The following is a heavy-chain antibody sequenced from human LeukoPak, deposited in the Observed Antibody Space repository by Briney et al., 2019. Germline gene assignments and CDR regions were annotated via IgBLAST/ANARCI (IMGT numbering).Heavy chain of an antibody. CDR3: TTGHPLWFGEFNRDAFDI. V-gene: IGHV3-23*01. J-gene: IGHJ3*02. Sequence: GGSLRLSCAASGFTFSSYAMSWVRQAPGKGLEWVSAISGSGGSTYYADSVKGRFTISRDNSKNTLYLQMNSLKTEDTAVYYCTTGHPLWFGEFNRDAFDIWGQGTMVTVSS. CDR2: ISGSGGST. D-gene: IGHD3-10*01. CDR1: GFTFSSYA.